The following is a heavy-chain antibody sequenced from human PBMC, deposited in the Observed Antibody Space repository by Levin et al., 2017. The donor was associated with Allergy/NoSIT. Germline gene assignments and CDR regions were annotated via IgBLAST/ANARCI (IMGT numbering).Heavy chain of an antibody. J-gene: IGHJ4*02. D-gene: IGHD3-16*01. CDR1: GFTFSNYA. V-gene: IGHV3-23*01. Sequence: GESLKISCAASGFTFSNYAMNWVRQAPGKGLEWVSTVSRSGDATYYADSVKGRFSISRDNSKNRLFLQMNSLRAEDTAMYYCTKDPWATYYFESWGQGTLVTVSS. CDR3: TKDPWATYYFES. CDR2: VSRSGDAT.